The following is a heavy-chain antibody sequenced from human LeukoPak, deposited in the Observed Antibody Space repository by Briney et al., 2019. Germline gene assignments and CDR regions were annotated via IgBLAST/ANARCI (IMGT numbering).Heavy chain of an antibody. V-gene: IGHV1-2*02. CDR1: GYTFTSYD. CDR2: INPNSGGT. J-gene: IGHJ6*02. CDR3: ARDGPQDIVVVPAAVKKYYYYGMDV. Sequence: ASVKVSCKASGYTFTSYDINWVRQATGQGLEWMGWINPNSGGTNYAQKFQGRVTMTRDTSISTAYMELSRLRSDDTAVYYCARDGPQDIVVVPAAVKKYYYYGMDVWGQGTTVTVSS. D-gene: IGHD2-2*01.